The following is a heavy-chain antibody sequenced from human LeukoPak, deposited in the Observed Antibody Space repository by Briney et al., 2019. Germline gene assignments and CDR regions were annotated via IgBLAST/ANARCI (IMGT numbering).Heavy chain of an antibody. V-gene: IGHV4-59*01. CDR1: GGXITSYY. CDR2: IYNSGST. Sequence: PSETLSLTCTVSGGXITSYYCSWIRQPPGKGLEWIGYIYNSGSTNYNPSLKSRVTISVDTSKNQFSLKLSSVTAADTAVYYCARLYSSSLGRVFDYWGQGTLVTVSS. J-gene: IGHJ4*02. D-gene: IGHD4-11*01. CDR3: ARLYSSSLGRVFDY.